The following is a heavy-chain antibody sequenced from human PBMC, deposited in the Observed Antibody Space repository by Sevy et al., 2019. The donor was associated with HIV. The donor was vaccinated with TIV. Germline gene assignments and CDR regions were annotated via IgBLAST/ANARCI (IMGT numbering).Heavy chain of an antibody. Sequence: GGSLRLSCAGSGFIFSTYAMTWVRQAPGKGRGWVSSIGGRGGSTIYADSVKGRFTISRDNSNNMIDLEMNSLRAEDTAVYYCAKENRDGFQWGQGTLVTVSS. D-gene: IGHD2-2*03. CDR3: AKENRDGFQ. CDR1: GFIFSTYA. CDR2: IGGRGGST. J-gene: IGHJ4*02. V-gene: IGHV3-23*01.